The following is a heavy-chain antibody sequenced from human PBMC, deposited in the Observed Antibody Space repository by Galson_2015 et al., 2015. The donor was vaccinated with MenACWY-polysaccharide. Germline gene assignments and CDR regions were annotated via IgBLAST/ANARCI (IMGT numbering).Heavy chain of an antibody. J-gene: IGHJ4*02. CDR1: GGSISSSNW. D-gene: IGHD6-13*01. CDR2: IYHSGST. CDR3: ARSPIAAAGIV. Sequence: LSLTCAVSGGSISSSNWWSWVRQPPGKGLEWIGEIYHSGSTNYNPSLKSRVTISVDNSKNQFSLKLTSVTAADTAVYYCARSPIAAAGIVWGQGTLVTVSS. V-gene: IGHV4-4*02.